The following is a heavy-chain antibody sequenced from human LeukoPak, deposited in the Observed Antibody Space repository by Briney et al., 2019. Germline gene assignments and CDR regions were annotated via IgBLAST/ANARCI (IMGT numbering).Heavy chain of an antibody. D-gene: IGHD2-15*01. V-gene: IGHV4-4*07. Sequence: KPSETLSLTCTVSGSSISSYYWSWIRQPAGKGLEWIGRIYTSGSTNYNPSLKSRVTMSVDTSKNQFSLKLSSVTAADTAVYYCAREDIVVVVAATVGYFQHWGQGTLVTVSS. J-gene: IGHJ1*01. CDR3: AREDIVVVVAATVGYFQH. CDR1: GSSISSYY. CDR2: IYTSGST.